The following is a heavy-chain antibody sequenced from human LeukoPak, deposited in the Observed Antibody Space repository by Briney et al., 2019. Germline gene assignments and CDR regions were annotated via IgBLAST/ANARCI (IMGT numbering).Heavy chain of an antibody. V-gene: IGHV3-23*01. D-gene: IGHD1-20*01. J-gene: IGHJ4*02. Sequence: GGSLRLSCAASGFTFSSYAMSWVRQAPGKGLEWVSAISGSGGSTYYADSVKGRFTISRDNSKNTLYLRMNSLRAEDTAVYYCAKDSTDTAYVGITGTTEFDYWGQGTLVTVSS. CDR1: GFTFSSYA. CDR2: ISGSGGST. CDR3: AKDSTDTAYVGITGTTEFDY.